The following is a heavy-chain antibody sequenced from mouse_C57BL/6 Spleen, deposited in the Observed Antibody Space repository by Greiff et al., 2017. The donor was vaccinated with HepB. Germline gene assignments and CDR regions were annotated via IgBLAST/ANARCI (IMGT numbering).Heavy chain of an antibody. V-gene: IGHV1-69*01. Sequence: QVQLQQPGAELVMPGASVKLSCKASGYTFTSYWMHWVKQRPGQGLEWIGEIDPSDSYTNYNQKFKGKSTLTVDKSSSTAYMQLSSLTSEDSAVYYCARYEYEDWFAYWGQGTLVTVSA. CDR2: IDPSDSYT. D-gene: IGHD2-4*01. CDR1: GYTFTSYW. J-gene: IGHJ3*01. CDR3: ARYEYEDWFAY.